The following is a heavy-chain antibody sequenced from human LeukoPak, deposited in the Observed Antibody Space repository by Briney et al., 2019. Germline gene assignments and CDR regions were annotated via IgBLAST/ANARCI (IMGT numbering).Heavy chain of an antibody. J-gene: IGHJ4*02. CDR1: GFTFSSYG. Sequence: PGGSLRLSCAASGFTFSSYGMHWVRQAPGKGLEWVAFIRYVGGETFYAGSVKGRFTISRDNAKNSLYLQMNSLRAEDTAVYYCARGPTPDYWGQGILVTVSS. CDR2: IRYVGGET. CDR3: ARGPTPDY. V-gene: IGHV3-30*02.